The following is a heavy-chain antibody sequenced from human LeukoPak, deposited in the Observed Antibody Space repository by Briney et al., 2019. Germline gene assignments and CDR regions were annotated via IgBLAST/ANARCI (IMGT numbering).Heavy chain of an antibody. V-gene: IGHV3-23*01. CDR2: ISGSGGST. Sequence: GGSPRLSCAASGFTFSSYAMSWVRQAPGKGLEWVSAISGSGGSTYYADSVKGRFTISRDNSKNTLYLQMNSLRAEDTAVYYCAKQGQWDTAMDTDYWGQGTLVTVSS. CDR1: GFTFSSYA. D-gene: IGHD5-18*01. CDR3: AKQGQWDTAMDTDY. J-gene: IGHJ4*02.